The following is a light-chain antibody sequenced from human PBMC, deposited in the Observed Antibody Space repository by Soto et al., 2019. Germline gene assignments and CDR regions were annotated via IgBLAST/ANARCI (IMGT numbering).Light chain of an antibody. CDR2: GAV. V-gene: IGKV3-20*01. J-gene: IGKJ5*01. CDR3: QQYYNSPFT. Sequence: ENVLTQSPGTLSLSPGDRATLSCRATQIVRGTMLAWYQQKPGQAPRLLIYGAVSRASGIPDRFSGSGFGTDFTRIISRLEPEDFAVYYCQQYYNSPFTFGQGTRLEIK. CDR1: QIVRGTM.